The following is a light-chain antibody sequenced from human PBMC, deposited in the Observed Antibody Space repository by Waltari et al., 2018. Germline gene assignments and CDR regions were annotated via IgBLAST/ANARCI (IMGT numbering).Light chain of an antibody. CDR3: QQYYQWPWT. J-gene: IGKJ1*01. Sequence: EIVLTQSPDTLSLSPGERATLSCRASQSVSSTYLVWNQQKPGQAPRLLIYGADTRATGIPDRFSGSGSGTDFTLTISRLEPEDFAVYYCQQYYQWPWTFGQGTKVEIK. CDR2: GAD. CDR1: QSVSSTY. V-gene: IGKV3-20*01.